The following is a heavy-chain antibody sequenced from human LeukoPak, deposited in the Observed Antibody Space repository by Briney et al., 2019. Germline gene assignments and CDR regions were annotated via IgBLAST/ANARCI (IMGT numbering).Heavy chain of an antibody. J-gene: IGHJ5*02. CDR3: AREWELPNWFDP. Sequence: ASVTVSFTASGYTFTICAISWVRQAPGQGPEWMGWISAYNGNTNSAQKLQGRFTMTTDTSTSTAYMELRSLRSDDTAVYYCAREWELPNWFDPWGQGTLVTVSS. D-gene: IGHD1-26*01. V-gene: IGHV1-18*01. CDR2: ISAYNGNT. CDR1: GYTFTICA.